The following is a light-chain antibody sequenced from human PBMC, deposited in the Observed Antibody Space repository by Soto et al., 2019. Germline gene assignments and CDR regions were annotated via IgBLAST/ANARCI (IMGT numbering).Light chain of an antibody. CDR3: QHYNSYSEA. CDR2: AAS. CDR1: QTISGY. V-gene: IGKV1-5*01. Sequence: DIQMTQSPSSLSASVGDRVTITCRASQTISGYLNWYQQKPGKAPELLIYAASYLGNGVPSRFSGSGSGTEFTLTISSLQPDDFATYYCQHYNSYSEASGQGTKV. J-gene: IGKJ1*01.